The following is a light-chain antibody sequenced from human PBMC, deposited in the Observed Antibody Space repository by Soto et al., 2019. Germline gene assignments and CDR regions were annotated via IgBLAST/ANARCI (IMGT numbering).Light chain of an antibody. CDR2: GVS. CDR1: ISDFVVYNY. Sequence: QSLLTQPASVSGSPGQSITISCTGTISDFVVYNYVSWYQQLPGKAPKLMIYGVSNRPSGVSNRFSGSKSGNTASLTISGLQAEDEADYYCSTHTTSGALQVFGAGTKVTVL. V-gene: IGLV2-14*01. CDR3: STHTTSGALQV. J-gene: IGLJ1*01.